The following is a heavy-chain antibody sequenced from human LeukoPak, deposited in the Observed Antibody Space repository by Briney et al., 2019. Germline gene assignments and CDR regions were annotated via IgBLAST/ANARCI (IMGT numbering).Heavy chain of an antibody. V-gene: IGHV1-69*13. CDR3: ARPESSYSSSWYDFDY. CDR2: IIPIFGTA. D-gene: IGHD6-13*01. J-gene: IGHJ4*02. Sequence: ASVKVSCKASGGTFSSYAISWVRQAPGQGLEWMGGIIPIFGTANYAQKFQGRVTITADESTSTAYMELSSLRSEDTAVYYCARPESSYSSSWYDFDYWGQGTLVTVSS. CDR1: GGTFSSYA.